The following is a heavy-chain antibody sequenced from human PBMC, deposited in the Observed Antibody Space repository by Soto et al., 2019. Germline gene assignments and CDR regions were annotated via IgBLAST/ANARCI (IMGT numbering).Heavy chain of an antibody. J-gene: IGHJ5*02. CDR2: IIPILGIA. CDR1: GGTFSSYT. V-gene: IGHV1-69*02. CDR3: ASSTVTTSGVFDP. Sequence: QVQLVQSGAEVKKPGSSVKVSCKASGGTFSSYTISWVRQAPGQGLEWMGRIIPILGIANYAQKFQGRVTITADKSTSTAYMGLSSLRSEDTAVYDCASSTVTTSGVFDPWGQGTLVTVSS. D-gene: IGHD4-17*01.